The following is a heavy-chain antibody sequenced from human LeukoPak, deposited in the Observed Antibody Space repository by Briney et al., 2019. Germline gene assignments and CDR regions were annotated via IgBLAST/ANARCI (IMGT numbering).Heavy chain of an antibody. CDR2: ISSSGSTI. CDR3: ARDGGDDSSGYYSRYCYYGMDV. Sequence: PGGSLRLSCAASGFTFSSYEMNWVRQAPGKGLEWVSYISSSGSTIYYADSVKGRFTISRDNAKNSLYLQMNSLRAEDTAVCYCARDGGDDSSGYYSRYCYYGMDVWGQGTTVTVSS. CDR1: GFTFSSYE. J-gene: IGHJ6*02. V-gene: IGHV3-48*03. D-gene: IGHD3-22*01.